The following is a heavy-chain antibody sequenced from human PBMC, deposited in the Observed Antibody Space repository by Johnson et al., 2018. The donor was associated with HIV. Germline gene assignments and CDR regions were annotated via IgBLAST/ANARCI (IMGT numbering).Heavy chain of an antibody. CDR1: GFTFSSYG. CDR3: ASANDLSAFDI. J-gene: IGHJ3*02. Sequence: QVQLVESGGGVVQPGRSLRLSCAASGFTFSSYGMHWVRQAPGKGLEWVAVISYDGSNKYYADSVKGRFTISRDNSKNTLYLQMNGLRSGDTAVYYCASANDLSAFDIWGQGTMVTVSS. CDR2: ISYDGSNK. D-gene: IGHD1-1*01. V-gene: IGHV3-30*03.